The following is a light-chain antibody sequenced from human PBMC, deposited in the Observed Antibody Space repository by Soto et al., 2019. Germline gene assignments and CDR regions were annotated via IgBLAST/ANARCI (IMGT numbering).Light chain of an antibody. CDR1: KSNIGAGFA. V-gene: IGLV1-40*01. J-gene: IGLJ1*01. CDR2: DNT. CDR3: QSYGSRLTGSYV. Sequence: QSVLTQPPSVSGAPGQRVTISCTGRKSNIGAGFAVHWYQHIPGAAPRLLIYDNTDRPSGVPDRFSASTSGTSASLTINGLQAEDEGDYYCQSYGSRLTGSYVFGTGTKLTVL.